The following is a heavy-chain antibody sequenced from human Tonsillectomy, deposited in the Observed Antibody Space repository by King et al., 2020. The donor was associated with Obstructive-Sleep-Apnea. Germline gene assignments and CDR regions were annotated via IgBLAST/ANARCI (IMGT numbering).Heavy chain of an antibody. V-gene: IGHV4-59*03. CDR2: IYYSGCT. Sequence: VQLQESGPGLVKPSATLSLTCTVSGGSISTYYWSWIRQPQGKGLEWIGDIYYSGCTNYNPSLKSRCPISVDTTKNQFSLKLSSVTAADTAVYYCAKNLSPTDWGQGTLVTVSS. CDR1: GGSISTYY. CDR3: AKNLSPTD. D-gene: IGHD4-17*01. J-gene: IGHJ4*02.